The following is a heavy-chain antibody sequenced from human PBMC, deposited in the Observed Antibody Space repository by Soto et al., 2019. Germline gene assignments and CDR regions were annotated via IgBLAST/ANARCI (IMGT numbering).Heavy chain of an antibody. Sequence: SVKGSCKASGGTFSSYAISWVRQAPGQGLEWMGGISPNNGTTNYAQKLQGRVTMTTDKSTSTAYMELGSLRSEDTAVYYCARGLGEAPLGWFDPWGQGTLVTVSS. V-gene: IGHV1-69*05. CDR2: ISPNNGTT. J-gene: IGHJ5*02. CDR3: ARGLGEAPLGWFDP. CDR1: GGTFSSYA.